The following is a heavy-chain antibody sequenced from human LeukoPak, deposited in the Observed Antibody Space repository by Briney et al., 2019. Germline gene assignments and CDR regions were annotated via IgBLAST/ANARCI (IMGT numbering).Heavy chain of an antibody. Sequence: GGSLRLSCAASGFTFSSYSMNWVRQAPGKGLEWVSSISSSSSYIYYADSVKGRFTISRDNAKNSLYLQMNSLRAEDTAVYYCARDRDIVVVVAATPQSFFDYWGQGTLVTVSS. CDR3: ARDRDIVVVVAATPQSFFDY. V-gene: IGHV3-21*01. D-gene: IGHD2-15*01. J-gene: IGHJ4*02. CDR1: GFTFSSYS. CDR2: ISSSSSYI.